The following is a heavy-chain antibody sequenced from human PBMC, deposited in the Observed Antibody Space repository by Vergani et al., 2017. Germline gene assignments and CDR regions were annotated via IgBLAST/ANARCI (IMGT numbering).Heavy chain of an antibody. D-gene: IGHD3-10*01. CDR1: GGSFSGYY. J-gene: IGHJ4*02. CDR2: INHSGST. CDR3: ARGTGGITMVRGVYYFDY. V-gene: IGHV4-34*01. Sequence: QVQLQQWGAGLLKPSETLSLTCAVYGGSFSGYYWSWIRQPPGKGLEWIGEINHSGSTNYNPSLKSRVTISVDTSKNQFSLKLSSVTAADTAVYYFARGTGGITMVRGVYYFDYWGQGTLVTVSS.